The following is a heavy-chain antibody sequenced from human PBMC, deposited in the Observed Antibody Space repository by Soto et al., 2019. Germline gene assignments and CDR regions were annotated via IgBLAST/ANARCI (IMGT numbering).Heavy chain of an antibody. CDR3: AKSLSALVSLGDFKH. V-gene: IGHV3-23*01. J-gene: IGHJ4*02. Sequence: PGGSLRLSCAASGFTFSSYALNWVRQAPGKGLEWVAEISGSGTSTYYAPSVKGRFIISSDSSKNTLYLRMYSLRAEDTAMYYCAKSLSALVSLGDFKHWGQGALGTVSS. CDR1: GFTFSSYA. CDR2: ISGSGTST. D-gene: IGHD3-3*02.